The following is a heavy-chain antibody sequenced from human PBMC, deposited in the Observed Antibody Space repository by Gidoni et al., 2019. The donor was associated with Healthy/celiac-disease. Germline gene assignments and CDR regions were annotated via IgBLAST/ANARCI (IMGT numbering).Heavy chain of an antibody. CDR3: AHSEYYDFWSGYHMGWYFDY. V-gene: IGHV2-5*01. Sequence: QITLKESGPTLVKPTQTLTLTCTFSGFSLSTSGVGVGWIRQPPEKALEWLALIYWNDDKRYSPSLKSRLTITKDTSKNQVVLTMTNMDPVDTATYYCAHSEYYDFWSGYHMGWYFDYWGQGTLVTVSS. CDR2: IYWNDDK. D-gene: IGHD3-3*01. J-gene: IGHJ4*02. CDR1: GFSLSTSGVG.